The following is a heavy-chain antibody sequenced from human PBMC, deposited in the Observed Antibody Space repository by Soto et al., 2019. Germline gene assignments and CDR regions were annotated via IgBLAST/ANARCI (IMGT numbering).Heavy chain of an antibody. J-gene: IGHJ3*01. V-gene: IGHV3-23*01. CDR3: AKDRGIIVKAGDAFDV. CDR2: ISDSGDRT. Sequence: EVQLMESGGGLVQPGGSLRLACASSGFTLSMFAVNWVRQAPGKGLEWVSYISDSGDRTYYADSVKGRFTISRDRSKNTVSLQMDRLRAEDTAVYYCAKDRGIIVKAGDAFDVWGQGTKVTVSS. D-gene: IGHD3-16*02. CDR1: GFTLSMFA.